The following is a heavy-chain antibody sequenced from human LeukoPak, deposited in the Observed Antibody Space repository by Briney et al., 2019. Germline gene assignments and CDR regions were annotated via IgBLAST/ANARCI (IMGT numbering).Heavy chain of an antibody. CDR2: MKQDGNEE. V-gene: IGHV3-7*05. Sequence: PGGSLRLSCAASGFTFSSYWMSWVRQAPGQGLEWVANMKQDGNEEYYVDSVKGRFTISRDNAKNSLYLQMNSLRAEGTAVYYCARPYSSGWYGVFNYWGQGTLVTVSS. CDR3: ARPYSSGWYGVFNY. CDR1: GFTFSSYW. J-gene: IGHJ4*02. D-gene: IGHD6-19*01.